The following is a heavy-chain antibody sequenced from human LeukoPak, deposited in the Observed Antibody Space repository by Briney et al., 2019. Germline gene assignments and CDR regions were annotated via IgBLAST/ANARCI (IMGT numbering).Heavy chain of an antibody. D-gene: IGHD6-6*01. CDR3: ARGSPYSSSFCFDY. Sequence: AETLTLTCTASGCTISSYNWNWVRQPPGKGLEWIGYIYYSGSTNYNPSLKSRVTISVDTSKNQFSLKLSSVTAADTAVYYCARGSPYSSSFCFDYWGQGTLVTVSS. V-gene: IGHV4-59*01. J-gene: IGHJ4*02. CDR2: IYYSGST. CDR1: GCTISSYN.